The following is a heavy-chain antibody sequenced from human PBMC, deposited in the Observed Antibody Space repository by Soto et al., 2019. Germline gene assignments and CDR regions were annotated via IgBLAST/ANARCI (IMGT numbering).Heavy chain of an antibody. CDR2: IYSGGST. J-gene: IGHJ4*02. CDR3: ASGYCSSTSCYAGNFDY. Sequence: GGSLRLSCAASGFTFSSYSMNWVRQAPGKGLEWVSVIYSGGSTYYADSVKGRFTISRDNSKNTLYLQMNSLRAEDTAVYYCASGYCSSTSCYAGNFDYWGQGTLVTSPQ. CDR1: GFTFSSYS. V-gene: IGHV3-66*01. D-gene: IGHD2-2*01.